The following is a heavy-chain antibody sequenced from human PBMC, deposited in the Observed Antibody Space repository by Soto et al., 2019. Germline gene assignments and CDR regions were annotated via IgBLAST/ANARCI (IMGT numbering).Heavy chain of an antibody. V-gene: IGHV4-4*07. D-gene: IGHD3-22*01. J-gene: IGHJ4*02. CDR3: ARALPTYYYDSSGYYRGIYFDY. CDR1: GGSISSYY. CDR2: IYTSGST. Sequence: SETLSLTCTVSGGSISSYYWSWIRQPAGKGLEWIGRIYTSGSTNYNPSLKSRVTMSVDTSKNQFSLKLSSVTAADTAVYYCARALPTYYYDSSGYYRGIYFDYWGQGTLVTVSS.